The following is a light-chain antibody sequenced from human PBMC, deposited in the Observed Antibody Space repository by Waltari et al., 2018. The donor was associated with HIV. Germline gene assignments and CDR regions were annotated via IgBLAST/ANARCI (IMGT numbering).Light chain of an antibody. CDR2: AAS. CDR1: QDISRS. CDR3: QQADSLPLT. Sequence: DIQLTQSPSYVSASVGDTVTVTCRASQDISRSLAWYQQKPGKAPELLIFAASTLQGGVSSRFSGSGSGTSFTLTINTLRTEDFATYYCQQADSLPLTFGGGTKVEI. J-gene: IGKJ4*01. V-gene: IGKV1-12*01.